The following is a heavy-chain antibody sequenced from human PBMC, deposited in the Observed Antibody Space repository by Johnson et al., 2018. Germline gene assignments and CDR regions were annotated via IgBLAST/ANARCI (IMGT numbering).Heavy chain of an antibody. CDR2: INWNSGRI. Sequence: VQLVESGGGLVQPGRSLRLSCAASGFTFEDYAMHWVRQVQGKGLEWVSGINWNSGRIDYADSVKGRFTISRDNAKTSLYLQMNSLRIEGTALHFCVKGTGYSSGSDPFDYWGQGILVTVSS. D-gene: IGHD6-19*01. V-gene: IGHV3-9*01. J-gene: IGHJ4*02. CDR1: GFTFEDYA. CDR3: VKGTGYSSGSDPFDY.